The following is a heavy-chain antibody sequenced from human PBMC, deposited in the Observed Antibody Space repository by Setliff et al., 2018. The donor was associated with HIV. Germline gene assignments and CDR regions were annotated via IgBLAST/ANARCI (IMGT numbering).Heavy chain of an antibody. D-gene: IGHD5-12*01. CDR3: ARRARYGGGILTTYYFDY. Sequence: PGESLKISCKGSGYSFTDYWIGWVRQMPGKGLEWMGIISPADSETRYNPSFQGQVTISADKSITTAYLQWTSVKASDSGVYYCARRARYGGGILTTYYFDYWGQGALVTVSS. CDR1: GYSFTDYW. CDR2: ISPADSET. V-gene: IGHV5-51*01. J-gene: IGHJ4*02.